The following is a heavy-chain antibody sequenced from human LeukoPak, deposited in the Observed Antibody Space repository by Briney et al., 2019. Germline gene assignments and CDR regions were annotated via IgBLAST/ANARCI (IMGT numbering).Heavy chain of an antibody. D-gene: IGHD1-26*01. Sequence: SETLSLTCTVSGYSISSGYYWGWIRQPPGKGLEWIGSIYHSGSTYYNPSLKSRVTISVDTSKNQFSLKLSSVTAADTAVYYCARGSGSYDYWGQGTLVTVSS. CDR3: ARGSGSYDY. CDR2: IYHSGST. J-gene: IGHJ4*02. V-gene: IGHV4-38-2*02. CDR1: GYSISSGYY.